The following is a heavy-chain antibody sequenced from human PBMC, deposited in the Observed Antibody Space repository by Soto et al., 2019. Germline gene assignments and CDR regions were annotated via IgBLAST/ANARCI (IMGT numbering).Heavy chain of an antibody. V-gene: IGHV4-39*01. CDR3: ARHGGNVGVFDY. CDR2: IYYSGST. Sequence: QLQLQESGPGLVKPSETLSLTCTVSGGSISSSSYYWGWIRQPPGKGLEWIGSIYYSGSTYYNPSLKSRVTISVDTSKNQCSLKLSSVTAADTAVYYCARHGGNVGVFDYWGQGTLVTVSS. D-gene: IGHD3-16*01. J-gene: IGHJ4*02. CDR1: GGSISSSSYY.